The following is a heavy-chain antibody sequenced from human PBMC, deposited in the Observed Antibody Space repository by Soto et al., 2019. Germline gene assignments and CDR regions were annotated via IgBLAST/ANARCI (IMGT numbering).Heavy chain of an antibody. CDR3: ASGGEYYDENLPPYSFFGMHV. CDR2: IVPIFGKS. D-gene: IGHD3-3*01. Sequence: QVQLVQSGAEVKKPGSSVKVSCKASGGTFSNYPITWVRRAPGQGLEWLGGIVPIFGKSDYTQKFQGRVTIAADDPASTADIEISSLRSEDTAVYYCASGGEYYDENLPPYSFFGMHVWGPGATVTVSS. CDR1: GGTFSNYP. J-gene: IGHJ6*02. V-gene: IGHV1-69*01.